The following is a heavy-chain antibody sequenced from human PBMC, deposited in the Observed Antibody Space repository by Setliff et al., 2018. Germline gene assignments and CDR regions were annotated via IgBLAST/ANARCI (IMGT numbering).Heavy chain of an antibody. V-gene: IGHV4-61*09. D-gene: IGHD1-26*01. Sequence: PSETLSLTCTVSGDSISSRTYYWSWIRQPAGKGLEWIGHIYTSWSTISNPSLKSRVTISLDTSKNQISLKLNSVTAADTAVYYCAKGGTYRYFDFWGQGALVTVSS. CDR2: IYTSWST. CDR1: GDSISSRTYY. J-gene: IGHJ4*02. CDR3: AKGGTYRYFDF.